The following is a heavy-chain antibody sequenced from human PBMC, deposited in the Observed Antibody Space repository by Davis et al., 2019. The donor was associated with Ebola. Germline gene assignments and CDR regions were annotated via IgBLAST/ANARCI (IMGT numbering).Heavy chain of an antibody. CDR3: ARDNGDYPWGYYFDY. V-gene: IGHV4-4*02. CDR2: IYHSGST. J-gene: IGHJ4*02. Sequence: SETLSLTCAVSGGSISSSNWWSWVRQPPGKGLEWIGEIYHSGSTNYNPSLKSRVTISVDKSKNQFSLELSSVTAADTAVYYCARDNGDYPWGYYFDYWGQGTLVTVSS. D-gene: IGHD4-17*01. CDR1: GGSISSSNW.